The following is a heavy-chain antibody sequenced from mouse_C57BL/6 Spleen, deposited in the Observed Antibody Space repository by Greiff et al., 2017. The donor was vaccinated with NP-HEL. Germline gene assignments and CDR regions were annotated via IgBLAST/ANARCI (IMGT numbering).Heavy chain of an antibody. CDR1: GYSITSGYY. CDR2: IRYDGSN. D-gene: IGHD2-5*01. Sequence: EVQRVESGPGLVKPSQSLSLTCSVTGYSITSGYYWNWIRQFPGNKLEWMGYIRYDGSNNYNPSLKNRISITRDTTKNQFCLKLHSVTTEDTATYYWARVHSNYAWFAYWGQGTLVTVSA. CDR3: ARVHSNYAWFAY. V-gene: IGHV3-6*01. J-gene: IGHJ3*01.